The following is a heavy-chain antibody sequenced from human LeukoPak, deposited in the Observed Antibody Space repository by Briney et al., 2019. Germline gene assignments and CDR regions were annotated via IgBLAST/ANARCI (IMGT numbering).Heavy chain of an antibody. J-gene: IGHJ5*02. CDR3: AKGSWFDP. Sequence: QPGGSLRLSCATSGFTFNTYVMSWARQAPGKGLEWVSAVSGSGASTYYADSVKGRFTISRDNSKNTLYLQMNSLRVEDTAVYYCAKGSWFDPWGQGTLVSVSS. CDR2: VSGSGAST. CDR1: GFTFNTYV. V-gene: IGHV3-23*01.